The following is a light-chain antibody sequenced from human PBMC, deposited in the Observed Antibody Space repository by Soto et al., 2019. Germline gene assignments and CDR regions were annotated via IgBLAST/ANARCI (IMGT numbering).Light chain of an antibody. Sequence: QAVVTQPPSASGTPGQRVTISCSGSNSNIGSNTVNWYQQLPGTAPKLLIYYDNLRPSGVPDRISGSKSGTSASLAISGLQSDDEADYYCAAGDDSLNGRVFGTGTKVTVL. CDR3: AAGDDSLNGRV. CDR2: YDN. V-gene: IGLV1-44*01. J-gene: IGLJ1*01. CDR1: NSNIGSNT.